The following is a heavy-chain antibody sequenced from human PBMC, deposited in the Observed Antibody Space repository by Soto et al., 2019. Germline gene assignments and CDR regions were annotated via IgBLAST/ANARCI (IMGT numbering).Heavy chain of an antibody. Sequence: ASVKVSCKASGYTFTRSGISWVRQAPGQGPEWMGWISSYNGDTNYAQTFQGRATMTTDTSTSTAYMELRSLRSDDTAVYYCAREGVAPYYYYGMDVWGQGTPVTVSS. CDR2: ISSYNGDT. CDR1: GYTFTRSG. D-gene: IGHD5-12*01. CDR3: AREGVAPYYYYGMDV. V-gene: IGHV1-18*01. J-gene: IGHJ6*02.